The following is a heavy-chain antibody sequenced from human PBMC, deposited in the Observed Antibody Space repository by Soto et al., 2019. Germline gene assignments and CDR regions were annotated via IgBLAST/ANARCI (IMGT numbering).Heavy chain of an antibody. CDR1: GFIFSGSA. J-gene: IGHJ4*01. CDR3: TSLLILGYCTTPDCHG. D-gene: IGHD2-8*01. CDR2: IRTKANNYAT. V-gene: IGHV3-73*01. Sequence: EVQLVESGGGLVQPGGSLKLSCAASGFIFSGSAIHWVRQASGKGLEWVGRIRTKANNYATAYGASVKGRFTISRDDSKNMAYLQMNSLKTEDTAVYYFTSLLILGYCTTPDCHGGGRGTWSPSPQ.